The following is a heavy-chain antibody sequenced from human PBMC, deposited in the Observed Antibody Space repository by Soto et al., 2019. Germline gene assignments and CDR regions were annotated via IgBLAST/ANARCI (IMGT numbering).Heavy chain of an antibody. J-gene: IGHJ6*02. Sequence: GGSLRLSCAASGFTVSSNYMSWVRQAPGKGLEWVSGIYSGATTSYTDSVKGRFTISRDNSENTVSLQMNSLRVEDTAVYYCARLGTYYDSWSGLYGLDVWGQGTTVTVSS. CDR1: GFTVSSNY. D-gene: IGHD3-3*01. V-gene: IGHV3-53*01. CDR2: IYSGATT. CDR3: ARLGTYYDSWSGLYGLDV.